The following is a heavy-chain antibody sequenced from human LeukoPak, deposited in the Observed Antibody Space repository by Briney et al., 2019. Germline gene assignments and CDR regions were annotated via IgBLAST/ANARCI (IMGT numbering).Heavy chain of an antibody. J-gene: IGHJ4*02. Sequence: GGSLRLSCAASGFTFSSYSMNWVRRAPGKGLEWVSYISSSSSTIYYADSVKGRFTISRDNAKNSLYLQMNSLRAEDTAVYYCARDVLRYFDRPTAFDYWGQGTLVTVSS. CDR2: ISSSSSTI. D-gene: IGHD3-9*01. CDR3: ARDVLRYFDRPTAFDY. V-gene: IGHV3-48*01. CDR1: GFTFSSYS.